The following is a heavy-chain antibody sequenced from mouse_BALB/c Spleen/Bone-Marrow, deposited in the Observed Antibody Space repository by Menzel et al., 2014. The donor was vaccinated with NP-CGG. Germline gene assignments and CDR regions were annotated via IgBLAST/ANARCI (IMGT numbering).Heavy chain of an antibody. CDR1: GYTFTSYY. V-gene: IGHV1S81*02. D-gene: IGHD5-1*01. CDR3: TRLPH. Sequence: QVQLQQPGAELVKPGASVKLSCKASGYTFTSYYMYWVKQRPGQGLEWIGEINPSNGGTNFNEKFESRATLTVDKSSSTAYMQLSSLTSEDSAVYYCTRLPHWGQGTSVTVST. J-gene: IGHJ4*01. CDR2: INPSNGGT.